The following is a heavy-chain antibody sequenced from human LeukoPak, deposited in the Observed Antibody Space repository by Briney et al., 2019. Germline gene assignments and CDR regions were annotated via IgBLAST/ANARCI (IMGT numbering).Heavy chain of an antibody. J-gene: IGHJ4*02. CDR3: ARDPMVRGIPIFDY. V-gene: IGHV3-23*01. Sequence: GGSLRLSCAASGFTFSSYAMSWVRQAPGKGLEWVSAISGSGGSTYYADSVKGRFTISRDNAKNSLYLQMNSLRAEDTAVYYCARDPMVRGIPIFDYWGQGTLVTVSS. CDR1: GFTFSSYA. CDR2: ISGSGGST. D-gene: IGHD3-10*01.